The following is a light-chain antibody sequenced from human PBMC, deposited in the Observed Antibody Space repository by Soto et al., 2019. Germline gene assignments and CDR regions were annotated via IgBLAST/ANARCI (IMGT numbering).Light chain of an antibody. CDR3: QQYYSTPWT. Sequence: DIVMTQSPDSLAVSLGERATINCKSSQSVLYSSNNKNYLTWYQQKPGQPPKLLIYWASTRESGVPDRFIGSGSETDFTLTISNLQAEDVGVSYCQQYYSTPWTFGQGTKVEIK. V-gene: IGKV4-1*01. CDR2: WAS. J-gene: IGKJ1*01. CDR1: QSVLYSSNNKNY.